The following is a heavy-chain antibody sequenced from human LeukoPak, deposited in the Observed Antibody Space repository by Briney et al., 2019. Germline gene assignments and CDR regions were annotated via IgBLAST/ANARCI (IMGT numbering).Heavy chain of an antibody. CDR3: ARHGYGASYYFDD. CDR2: IYNSGST. J-gene: IGHJ4*02. Sequence: SETLSLTCAVSGGSISTFYWSWIRQPPGKGLEWIGYIYNSGSTNYNPSPKSRVTISLDTSKNQFSLRLTSATAADTAVYYCARHGYGASYYFDDWGQGTLVTVSS. D-gene: IGHD5-18*01. V-gene: IGHV4-59*08. CDR1: GGSISTFY.